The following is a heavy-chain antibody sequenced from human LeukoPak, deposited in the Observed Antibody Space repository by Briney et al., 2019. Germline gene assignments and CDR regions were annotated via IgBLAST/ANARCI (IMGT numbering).Heavy chain of an antibody. J-gene: IGHJ4*02. CDR1: GYTVINYG. Sequence: GASGKVSCKPAGYTVINYGVGGVRQAGGQGLEWMGWISAYTPNTNYAQKLQGTVTMTTDTSTSTAYMELRSLRSDDTAVYYCASFQPPRDYWGQGTLVTVSS. D-gene: IGHD2-2*01. CDR3: ASFQPPRDY. V-gene: IGHV1-18*01. CDR2: ISAYTPNT.